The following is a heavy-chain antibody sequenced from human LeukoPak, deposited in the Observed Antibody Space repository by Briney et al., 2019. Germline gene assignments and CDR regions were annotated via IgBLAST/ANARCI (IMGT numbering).Heavy chain of an antibody. CDR2: IIPIFGTA. CDR1: GYTFTSYY. D-gene: IGHD4-11*01. V-gene: IGHV1-69*13. Sequence: ASVKVSCKASGYTFTSYYMHWVRQAPGQGLEWMGGIIPIFGTANYAQKFQGRVTITADESTSTAYMELSSLRSEDTAVYYCARDMGPRDTVTPYMDVWGKGTTVTVSS. J-gene: IGHJ6*03. CDR3: ARDMGPRDTVTPYMDV.